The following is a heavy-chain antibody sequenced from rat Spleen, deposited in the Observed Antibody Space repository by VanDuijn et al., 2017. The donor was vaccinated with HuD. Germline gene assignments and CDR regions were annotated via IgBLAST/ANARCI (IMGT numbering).Heavy chain of an antibody. CDR1: GFTFSDYA. Sequence: TASGFTFSDYAMAWVRQAPKKGLEWVATIIYDGSSTYYRDSVKGRFTVSRDNGKSTLYLQMGSLRSDDTATYYCTRAMYTTDYYYAKGYYVMDAWGQGASVTVSS. V-gene: IGHV5-17*01. J-gene: IGHJ4*01. D-gene: IGHD1-6*01. CDR2: IIYDGSST. CDR3: TRAMYTTDYYYAKGYYVMDA.